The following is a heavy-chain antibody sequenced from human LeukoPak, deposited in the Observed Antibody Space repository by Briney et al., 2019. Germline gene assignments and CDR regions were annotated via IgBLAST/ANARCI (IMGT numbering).Heavy chain of an antibody. Sequence: SETLSLTCTVSGGSISSSTYYWGWIRQPPGKGLEWIGYIYYSGSTNYNPSLKSRVTISVDTSKNQFSLKLSSVTAADTAVYYCARTTEAHSWRTRYYDYYMDVWGKGTTVTVSS. J-gene: IGHJ6*03. CDR2: IYYSGST. CDR3: ARTTEAHSWRTRYYDYYMDV. D-gene: IGHD6-13*01. CDR1: GGSISSSTYY. V-gene: IGHV4-61*05.